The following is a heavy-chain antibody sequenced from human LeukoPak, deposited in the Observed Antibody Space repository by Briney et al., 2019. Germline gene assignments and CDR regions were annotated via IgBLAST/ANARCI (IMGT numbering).Heavy chain of an antibody. CDR2: ISGSGGST. Sequence: GGSLRLSCAASGFTFSSYAMSWVRQAPGKGLEGVSAISGSGGSTYYADSVKGRFTISRDNSKNTLYLQMNSLRAEDTAVYYCELGYCSSTSCYGSDYWGQGTLVTVSS. V-gene: IGHV3-23*01. D-gene: IGHD2-2*01. CDR1: GFTFSSYA. CDR3: ELGYCSSTSCYGSDY. J-gene: IGHJ4*02.